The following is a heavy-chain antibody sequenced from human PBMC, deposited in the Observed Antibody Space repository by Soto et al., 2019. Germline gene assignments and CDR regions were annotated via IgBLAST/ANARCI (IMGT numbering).Heavy chain of an antibody. CDR1: GGTFSSYA. D-gene: IGHD6-19*01. CDR3: ASSQQWLEWFDP. J-gene: IGHJ5*02. CDR2: IIPIFGTA. Sequence: QVQLVQSGAEVKKPGSSVKVSCKASGGTFSSYAISWVRQAPGQGLEWMGGIIPIFGTANYAQKFQGRVXIXAAXSTSTAYMELSSLRSEDTAVYYCASSQQWLEWFDPWGQGTLVTVSS. V-gene: IGHV1-69*12.